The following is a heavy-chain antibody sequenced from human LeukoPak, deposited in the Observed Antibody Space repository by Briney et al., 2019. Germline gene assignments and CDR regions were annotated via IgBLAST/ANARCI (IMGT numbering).Heavy chain of an antibody. CDR2: IYYSGST. D-gene: IGHD1-26*01. CDR1: GGSISGSSYY. J-gene: IGHJ5*02. V-gene: IGHV4-39*01. Sequence: SETLSLTCTVSGGSISGSSYYWGWIRQPPGKGLEWIGSIYYSGSTYYNPSLKSRVIISVDTSKNQFSLKLSSVTAADTAVYYCARGVGATPHNWFDPWGQGTLVTVSS. CDR3: ARGVGATPHNWFDP.